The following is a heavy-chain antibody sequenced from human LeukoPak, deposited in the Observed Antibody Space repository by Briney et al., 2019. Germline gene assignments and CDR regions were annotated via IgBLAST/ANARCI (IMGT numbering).Heavy chain of an antibody. CDR3: AKDQRGLLGRNAFDI. D-gene: IGHD2-15*01. V-gene: IGHV3-23*01. J-gene: IGHJ3*02. CDR2: IRGSGGSK. CDR1: EFTFSSFA. Sequence: GGSLRLSCAASEFTFSSFAMSWVRQAPGKGLEWVSTIRGSGGSKYNATSVKGRFNISRDHSKKTLYLEMNSLGAEDPGVYYCAKDQRGLLGRNAFDIWGQGTMVTVSS.